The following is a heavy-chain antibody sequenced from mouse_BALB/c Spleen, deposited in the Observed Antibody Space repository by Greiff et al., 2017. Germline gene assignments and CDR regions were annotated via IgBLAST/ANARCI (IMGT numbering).Heavy chain of an antibody. CDR3: ARGQYYGSPYAMDY. V-gene: IGHV14-1*02. J-gene: IGHJ4*01. CDR2: IDPENGNT. CDR1: GFNIKDYY. D-gene: IGHD1-1*01. Sequence: VQLQQSGAELVRPGALVKLSCKASGFNIKDYYMHWVKQRPEQGLEWIGWIDPENGNTIYDPKFQGKASITADTSSNTAYLQLSSLTSEDTAVYYCARGQYYGSPYAMDYWGQGTSVTVSS.